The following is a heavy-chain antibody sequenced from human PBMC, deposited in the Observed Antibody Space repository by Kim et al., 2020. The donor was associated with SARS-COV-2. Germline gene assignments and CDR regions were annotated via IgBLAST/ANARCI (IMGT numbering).Heavy chain of an antibody. J-gene: IGHJ4*02. Sequence: SVKVSCKASGGTFSSYAISWVRQAPGQGLEWMGGIIPIFGTANYAQKFQGRVTITADESTSTAYMELSSLRSEDTAVYYCARESRIAAAQSRFDYWGQGTLVTVSS. V-gene: IGHV1-69*13. CDR2: IIPIFGTA. CDR3: ARESRIAAAQSRFDY. CDR1: GGTFSSYA. D-gene: IGHD6-13*01.